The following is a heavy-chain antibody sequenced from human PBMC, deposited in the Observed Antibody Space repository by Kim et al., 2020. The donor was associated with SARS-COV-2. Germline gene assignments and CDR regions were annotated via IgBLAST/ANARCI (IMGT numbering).Heavy chain of an antibody. V-gene: IGHV3-23*01. Sequence: GGSLRLSCAASGFTFSNYGMSWVRQAPGKGLEWVSAISGSGDSTYYADSVKGRFTISRDNSKNTLYLQMNSLRAEDTAVYYCAKAIYGSGSYYASHWCDYWGQGTLVTVSS. CDR3: AKAIYGSGSYYASHWCDY. J-gene: IGHJ4*02. D-gene: IGHD3-10*01. CDR2: ISGSGDST. CDR1: GFTFSNYG.